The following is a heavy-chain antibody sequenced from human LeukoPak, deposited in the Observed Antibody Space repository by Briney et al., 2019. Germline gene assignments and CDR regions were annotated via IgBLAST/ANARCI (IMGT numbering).Heavy chain of an antibody. CDR3: ARLVPIVVVLPAADVYGWFDP. V-gene: IGHV4-4*02. Sequence: SGTLSLTCTVSGGSIGSNDWWSWVRQAPVKGLEWIGEIHHSGSTVYNPSLQSRVTIILDKSRNQFSLNLSSVTAADTAVYYCARLVPIVVVLPAADVYGWFDPWGQGTLVTVSS. J-gene: IGHJ5*02. CDR2: IHHSGST. D-gene: IGHD2-2*01. CDR1: GGSIGSNDW.